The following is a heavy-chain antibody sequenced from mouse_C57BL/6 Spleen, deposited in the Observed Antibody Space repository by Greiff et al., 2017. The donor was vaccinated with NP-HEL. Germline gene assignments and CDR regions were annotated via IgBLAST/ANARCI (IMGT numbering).Heavy chain of an antibody. CDR2: ISSGSSTI. D-gene: IGHD2-5*01. CDR1: GFTFSDYG. CDR3: ARAGSKDYFDY. V-gene: IGHV5-17*01. Sequence: EVKLMESGGGLVKPGGSLKLSCAASGFTFSDYGMHWVRQAPEKGLEWVAYISSGSSTIYYADTVKGRFTISRDNAKNTLFLQMTSLRSEDTAKYYCARAGSKDYFDYWGQGTTLTVSS. J-gene: IGHJ2*01.